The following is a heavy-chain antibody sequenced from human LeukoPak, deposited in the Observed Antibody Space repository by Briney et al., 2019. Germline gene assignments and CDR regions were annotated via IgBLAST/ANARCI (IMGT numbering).Heavy chain of an antibody. CDR2: ISGSGGST. V-gene: IGHV3-23*01. J-gene: IGHJ4*02. Sequence: GGSLRLSCAASGFTFSSYAMSWVRQAPGKGLEWVSAISGSGGSTYYADSVKGRFTISRDNSKNTLYLQMNSLRAEDTAVYYCANDTRSSSGWYSGYFDYWGQGTLVTVSS. D-gene: IGHD6-19*01. CDR1: GFTFSSYA. CDR3: ANDTRSSSGWYSGYFDY.